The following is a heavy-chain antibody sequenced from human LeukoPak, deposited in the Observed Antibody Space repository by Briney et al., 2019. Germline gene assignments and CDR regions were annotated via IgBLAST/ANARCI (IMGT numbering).Heavy chain of an antibody. CDR1: GFTVSSNY. CDR3: GRSPPPGSLWFGELLCGMDV. V-gene: IGHV3-53*01. Sequence: GGSLRLSCAASGFTVSSNYMSWVRQAPGKGLEWVSVIYSGGSTYYADSVKGRFTISRDNSQNTLYLQMNSLRAEATAVYYGGRSPPPGSLWFGELLCGMDVWGQGTTVTVSS. D-gene: IGHD3-10*01. CDR2: IYSGGST. J-gene: IGHJ6*02.